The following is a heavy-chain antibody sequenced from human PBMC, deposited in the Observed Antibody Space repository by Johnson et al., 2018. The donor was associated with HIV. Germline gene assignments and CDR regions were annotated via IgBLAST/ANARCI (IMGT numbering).Heavy chain of an antibody. CDR3: ARGRPWGWELRRDAFDV. CDR2: ISSSGSTI. Sequence: QVQLVESGGGLVKPGGSLRLSCAASGFTFSDYYMSWIRQAPGKGLEWVSYISSSGSTIYYADSVKGRFTISRDNAKNSLYLQMNGLRVEDKALYYCARGRPWGWELRRDAFDVWGQGTMVTVSS. D-gene: IGHD4-23*01. CDR1: GFTFSDYY. V-gene: IGHV3-11*01. J-gene: IGHJ3*01.